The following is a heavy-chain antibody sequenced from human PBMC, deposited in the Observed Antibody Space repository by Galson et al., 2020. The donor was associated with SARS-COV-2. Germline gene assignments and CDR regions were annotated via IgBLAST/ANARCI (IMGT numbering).Heavy chain of an antibody. D-gene: IGHD2-21*02. Sequence: SGPTLAKPTQTLTLTCTFSGFSLSTSGMCVTWIRQPPGKALEWLARIDWDDDKYYSTSLKTRLTISKDTSKNQVVLTMTNMDPVDTATYYCGREGTVGVTFDYWGQGTLVTVSS. V-gene: IGHV2-70*11. CDR2: IDWDDDK. CDR1: GFSLSTSGMC. CDR3: GREGTVGVTFDY. J-gene: IGHJ4*02.